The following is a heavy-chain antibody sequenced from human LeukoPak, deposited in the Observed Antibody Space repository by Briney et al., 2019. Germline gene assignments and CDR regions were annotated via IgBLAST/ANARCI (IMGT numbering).Heavy chain of an antibody. CDR3: ASEDYGYGSWYLDL. D-gene: IGHD4/OR15-4a*01. CDR1: GASISSSTYY. CDR2: IYYSGST. V-gene: IGHV4-39*01. J-gene: IGHJ2*01. Sequence: SETLSLTCTVSGASISSSTYYWDWIRQPPGKGLEWIGSIYYSGSTSYNPSLKSRVTISADTSKNQFSLKLSSVTAADTALYYCASEDYGYGSWYLDLWGRGTLVTVSS.